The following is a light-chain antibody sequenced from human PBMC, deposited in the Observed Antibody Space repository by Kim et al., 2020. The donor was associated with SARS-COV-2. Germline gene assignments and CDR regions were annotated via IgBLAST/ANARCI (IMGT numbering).Light chain of an antibody. CDR3: QQYNNWPPMYT. Sequence: PGERATLACRASQSVSRNLAWYQHKPGQAPRLLSDGASNRAIGVPDRFSGSGSGTEFTLTISSLQSEDFALYYCQQYNNWPPMYTFGQGTKLEI. V-gene: IGKV3-15*01. J-gene: IGKJ2*01. CDR1: QSVSRN. CDR2: GAS.